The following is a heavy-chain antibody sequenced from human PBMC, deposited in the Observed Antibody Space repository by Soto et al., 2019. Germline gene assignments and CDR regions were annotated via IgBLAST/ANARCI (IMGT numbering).Heavy chain of an antibody. CDR1: GGSISSGGYS. CDR2: IYHSGST. CDR3: ARAFSGSHMEYYYGMDV. Sequence: PSETLSLTCAVSGGSISSGGYSWSWIRQPPGKGLEWIGYIYHSGSTYYNPSLKSRVTISVDRSKNQFSLKLSSVTAADTAVYYCARAFSGSHMEYYYGMDVWGQGTTVTVSS. J-gene: IGHJ6*02. V-gene: IGHV4-30-2*01. D-gene: IGHD1-26*01.